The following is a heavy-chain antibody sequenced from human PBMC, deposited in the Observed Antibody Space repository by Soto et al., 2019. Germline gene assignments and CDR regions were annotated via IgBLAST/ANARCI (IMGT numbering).Heavy chain of an antibody. Sequence: EVQLVESGGGLVQPGGSLRLSCAVSVFTFTTYWMTWVRQAPGKGLEWVANIKEDGTEKNYLDSVGGRFSISRDNAKNSLFLQMNSLRAEDSAIYYCARAGSENEYWGQGTLVTVSS. CDR2: IKEDGTEK. J-gene: IGHJ4*02. CDR3: ARAGSENEY. D-gene: IGHD3-10*01. V-gene: IGHV3-7*05. CDR1: VFTFTTYW.